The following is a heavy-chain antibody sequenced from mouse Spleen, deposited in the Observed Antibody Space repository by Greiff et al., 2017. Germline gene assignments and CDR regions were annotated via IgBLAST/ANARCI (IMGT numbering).Heavy chain of an antibody. CDR3: ARSKGGTTDYAMDY. V-gene: IGHV1-52*01. CDR1: GYTFTSYW. D-gene: IGHD1-1*01. CDR2: IDPYDSET. J-gene: IGHJ4*01. Sequence: QVQLKQSGAELVRPGASVKLSCKASGYTFTSYWMNWVKQRPEQGLEWIGRIDPYDSETHYNQKFKDKAILTVDKSSSTAYMQLSSLTSEDSAVYYCARSKGGTTDYAMDYWGQGTSVTVSS.